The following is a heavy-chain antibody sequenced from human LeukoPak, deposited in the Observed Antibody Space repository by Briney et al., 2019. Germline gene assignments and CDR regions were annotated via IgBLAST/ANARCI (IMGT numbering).Heavy chain of an antibody. CDR2: INHSGST. V-gene: IGHV4-34*01. J-gene: IGHJ5*02. CDR3: ARAYPSRRRLWFREKISFNWFDP. Sequence: SETLSLTCAVYGGSFSGYYWSWIRQPPGKGLEWFGEINHSGSTNYNPSLKSRVTISVDTSKNQFSLKLSSVTAADTAVYYCARAYPSRRRLWFREKISFNWFDPWGQGTLVTVSS. D-gene: IGHD3-10*01. CDR1: GGSFSGYY.